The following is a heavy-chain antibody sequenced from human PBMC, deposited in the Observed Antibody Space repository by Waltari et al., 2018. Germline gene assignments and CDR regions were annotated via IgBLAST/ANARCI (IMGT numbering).Heavy chain of an antibody. V-gene: IGHV4-38-2*01. CDR3: ARRQQLVRFDY. Sequence: VQLQESGPGLVKPSETLSLTCAVSGYSISSGYYWGWIRQPPGKGLEWIGSIYHSGSTYYNPSLKSRVTISVDTSKNQFSLKLSSVTAADTAVYYCARRQQLVRFDYWGQGTLVTVSS. CDR2: IYHSGST. D-gene: IGHD6-6*01. CDR1: GYSISSGYY. J-gene: IGHJ4*02.